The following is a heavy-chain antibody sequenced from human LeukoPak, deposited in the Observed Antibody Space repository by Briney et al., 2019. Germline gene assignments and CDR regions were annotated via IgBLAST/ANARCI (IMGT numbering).Heavy chain of an antibody. V-gene: IGHV4-38-2*02. Sequence: PSETLSLTCTVSGYSISSGYYWGWIRQPPGGGLEWIGTTHHRGTTYYNPSLKSRVAISVDTSKNQFSLKLNSVTAADTAMYSCARSLGYSSGGSCYWNFWGQGTLVTVSS. D-gene: IGHD2-15*01. CDR2: THHRGTT. CDR1: GYSISSGYY. CDR3: ARSLGYSSGGSCYWNF. J-gene: IGHJ4*02.